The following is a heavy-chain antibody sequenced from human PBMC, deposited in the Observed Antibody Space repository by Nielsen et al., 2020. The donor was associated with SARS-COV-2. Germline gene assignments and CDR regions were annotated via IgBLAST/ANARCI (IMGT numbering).Heavy chain of an antibody. D-gene: IGHD3-22*01. CDR3: AKGNAMIVVGMTFDY. CDR1: GFTFSNFA. CDR2: IGVSGGGT. Sequence: GESRKISCAASGFTFSNFAMNWVRQAPGKGLEWVSTIGVSGGGTYYADSLKGRFTISRDNSKNTLSLQMNSLSAEDTAVYYCAKGNAMIVVGMTFDYWGQGTLVTVSS. J-gene: IGHJ4*02. V-gene: IGHV3-23*01.